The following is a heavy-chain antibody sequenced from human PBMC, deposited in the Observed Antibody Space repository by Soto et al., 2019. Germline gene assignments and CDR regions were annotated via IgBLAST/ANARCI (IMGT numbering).Heavy chain of an antibody. J-gene: IGHJ4*02. V-gene: IGHV1-69*12. D-gene: IGHD5-12*01. CDR2: IVPIVDTS. CDR3: VRVVAIPGYPDN. CDR1: GGTFSSYA. Sequence: QVQLVQSGAEVRQPASSVKVSCKTSGGTFSSYAISWVRQAPGQGLEWMGGIVPIVDTSTYAKKFQCRVPITADESTRTVYMELSSLRSDDTAVYYSVRVVAIPGYPDNWGQGTLVTVSS.